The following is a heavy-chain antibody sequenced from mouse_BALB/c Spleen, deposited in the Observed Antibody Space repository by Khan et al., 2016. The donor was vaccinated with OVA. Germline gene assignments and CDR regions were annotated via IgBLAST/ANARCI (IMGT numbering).Heavy chain of an antibody. CDR3: ARGGFAY. CDR2: ISSVAYSI. Sequence: EVELVESGGGLVQPGGSRKLSCAASGFTFIDYGMAWVRQTPGKGPEWIAFISSVAYSIYYADTVTGRFTISRENAKITLYLEMSSLRSDDTAMYYCARGGFAYWGQGTLVTVSA. J-gene: IGHJ3*01. V-gene: IGHV5-15*02. CDR1: GFTFIDYG.